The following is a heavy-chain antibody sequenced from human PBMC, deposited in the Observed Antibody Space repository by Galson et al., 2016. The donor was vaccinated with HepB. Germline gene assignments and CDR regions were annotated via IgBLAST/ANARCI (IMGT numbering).Heavy chain of an antibody. D-gene: IGHD6-13*01. CDR1: GDSVSSNSAA. J-gene: IGHJ4*02. V-gene: IGHV6-1*01. Sequence: CAISGDSVSSNSAAWNWIRQSPSRGLEWLRRTYYRSKWYYGYAVSVKSRITINADTSKNQFSLQLNSVTPEDSAVYYCARDGPSSSWHLDYWGQGTLVTVSS. CDR2: TYYRSKWYY. CDR3: ARDGPSSSWHLDY.